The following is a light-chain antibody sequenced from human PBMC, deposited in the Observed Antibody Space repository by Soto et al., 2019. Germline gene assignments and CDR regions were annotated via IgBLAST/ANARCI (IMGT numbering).Light chain of an antibody. CDR3: SSYTLSGGV. V-gene: IGLV2-14*01. J-gene: IGLJ3*02. Sequence: QSALTQPASVSGSPGQSITISCTGTGSDVGNYNYVSWYQHHPGKAPKLMIYEVSRRPSGFSNRFSGSKSGSTASLTISGLWPEDEADYYCSSYTLSGGVFGGGTKLTVL. CDR1: GSDVGNYNY. CDR2: EVS.